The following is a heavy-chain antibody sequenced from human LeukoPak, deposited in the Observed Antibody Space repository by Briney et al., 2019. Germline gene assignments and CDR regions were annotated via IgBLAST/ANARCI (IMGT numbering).Heavy chain of an antibody. CDR2: ISSSGSV. J-gene: IGHJ4*02. Sequence: SETLSLTCTVSRGSISGSIRSYYWSWLRQPPGKGLEWIGYISSSGSVNDNPSLRSRVTISVDTSKNQFFLSLSSVSAADTAVYYCARIPLVYSGAYYFDYWGQGTLVTVSP. D-gene: IGHD1-26*01. CDR3: ARIPLVYSGAYYFDY. V-gene: IGHV4-4*09. CDR1: RGSISGSIRSYY.